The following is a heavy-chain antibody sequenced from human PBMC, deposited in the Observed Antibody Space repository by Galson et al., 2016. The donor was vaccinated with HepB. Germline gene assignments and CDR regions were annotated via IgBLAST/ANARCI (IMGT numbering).Heavy chain of an antibody. D-gene: IGHD1-1*01. J-gene: IGHJ6*02. CDR2: FNPIFATA. V-gene: IGHV1-69*13. CDR1: GGTFSSYV. Sequence: SVKVSCKASGGTFSSYVISWVRQAPGQGLEWMGGFNPIFATADYAQLFLGRVTITADESTSTAYMELSSLRSEDTAVYYCATDNKQLETLIYYEMDVWGQGTTVTVSS. CDR3: ATDNKQLETLIYYEMDV.